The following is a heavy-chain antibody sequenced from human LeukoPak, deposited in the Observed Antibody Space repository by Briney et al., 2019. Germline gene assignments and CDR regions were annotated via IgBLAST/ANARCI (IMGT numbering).Heavy chain of an antibody. D-gene: IGHD1-26*01. CDR1: GGSISSYY. V-gene: IGHV4-59*08. CDR3: ASSVGARNIDY. Sequence: SETLSLTCTVAGGSISSYYWSWIRQPPGKGLEWIGYIYYSGSTNYNPSLKSRVTISVDTSKNQFSLKLSSVTAADTAVYYCASSVGARNIDYWGQGTLVTVSS. J-gene: IGHJ4*02. CDR2: IYYSGST.